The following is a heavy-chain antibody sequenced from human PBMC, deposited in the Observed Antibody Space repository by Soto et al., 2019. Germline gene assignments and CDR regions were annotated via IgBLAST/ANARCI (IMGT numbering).Heavy chain of an antibody. CDR3: AKDRVSRSASITTIVGPIGY. J-gene: IGHJ4*02. V-gene: IGHV3-30*18. CDR2: ISYDGSNK. CDR1: GFTFSSYG. Sequence: QVQLVESGGGVVQPGRSLRLSCAASGFTFSSYGMHWVRQAPGKGLEWVAVISYDGSNKYYADSVKGRFTISRDNSKNTLYLQMNSLRAEDTAVYYCAKDRVSRSASITTIVGPIGYWGQGTLVTVSS. D-gene: IGHD3-22*01.